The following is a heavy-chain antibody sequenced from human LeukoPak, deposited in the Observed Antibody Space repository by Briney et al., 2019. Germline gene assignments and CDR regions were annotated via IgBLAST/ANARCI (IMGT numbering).Heavy chain of an antibody. Sequence: ETLSLTCTVSGYSISSGYYWGWIRQPPGKGLEWVANIKQDGSEKYYVDSVKGRFTISRDNAKNSLYLQMNSLRAEDTAVYYCARTTFTRVPDCSGGSCPFDYWGQGTLVSVSS. CDR2: IKQDGSEK. CDR3: ARTTFTRVPDCSGGSCPFDY. J-gene: IGHJ4*02. D-gene: IGHD2-15*01. V-gene: IGHV3-7*03. CDR1: GYSISSGYY.